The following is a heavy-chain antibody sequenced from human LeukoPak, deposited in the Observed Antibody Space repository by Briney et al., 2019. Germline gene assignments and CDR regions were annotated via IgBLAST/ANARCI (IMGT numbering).Heavy chain of an antibody. Sequence: GGSLRLPCAAFGFTLSNYWMSWFRQPPGKGLEWLAKIKQDGSEKYYVDSVKGRFTISRDNAKNSLYLQMNSLRAEDTAVYYCARDAVVAVAGMYYFDYWGQGTLVTVSS. CDR3: ARDAVVAVAGMYYFDY. J-gene: IGHJ4*02. V-gene: IGHV3-7*01. CDR1: GFTLSNYW. CDR2: IKQDGSEK. D-gene: IGHD6-19*01.